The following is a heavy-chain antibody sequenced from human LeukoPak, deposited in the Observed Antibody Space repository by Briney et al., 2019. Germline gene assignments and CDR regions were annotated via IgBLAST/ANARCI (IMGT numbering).Heavy chain of an antibody. CDR1: GYTVTSHG. V-gene: IGHV1-18*04. D-gene: IGHD2-21*02. CDR3: ARGGEGGDLIDY. Sequence: SVKVSCKDSGYTVTSHGISWVRLAPGQGLEGMGWISAYNGNTNYPQKLQGRVTMTTDTSTSTAYMELRSLRSDDTAVYYCARGGEGGDLIDYWGQGTLVTVSS. CDR2: ISAYNGNT. J-gene: IGHJ4*02.